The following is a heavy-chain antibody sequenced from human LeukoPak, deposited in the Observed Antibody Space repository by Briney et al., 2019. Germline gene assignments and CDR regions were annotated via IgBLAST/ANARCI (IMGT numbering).Heavy chain of an antibody. CDR2: IIPIFGTA. CDR1: GGTFSSYA. V-gene: IGHV1-69*13. CDR3: ARDGGITIFGVVTTYYFDY. J-gene: IGHJ4*02. D-gene: IGHD3-3*01. Sequence: VASVKVSCKASGGTFSSYAISWVRQAPGQGLEWMGGIIPIFGTANYAQKFQGRVTITADESTSTAYMELSSLRSEDTAVYYCARDGGITIFGVVTTYYFDYWGQGTLVTVSS.